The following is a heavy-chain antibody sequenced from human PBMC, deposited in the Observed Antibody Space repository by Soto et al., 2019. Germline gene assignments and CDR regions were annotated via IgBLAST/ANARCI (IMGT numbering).Heavy chain of an antibody. CDR2: ISHDGKVK. CDR3: GKEYTQYGSTSLDY. D-gene: IGHD1-26*01. CDR1: GFTFSRYG. V-gene: IGHV3-30*18. J-gene: IGHJ4*02. Sequence: QVQLVESGGGVVQPGRSLRLSCAASGFTFSRYGMHWVRQAPGKGLEWVTVISHDGKVKYYVDSVKDRFTISRDNSKNAGWLQMNSLGAEGTGVYYCGKEYTQYGSTSLDYWGQGTLVTVSS.